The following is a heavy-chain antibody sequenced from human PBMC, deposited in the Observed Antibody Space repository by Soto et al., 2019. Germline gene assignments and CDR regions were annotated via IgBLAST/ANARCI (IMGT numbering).Heavy chain of an antibody. J-gene: IGHJ6*02. CDR1: GFTFTSSA. D-gene: IGHD4-17*01. V-gene: IGHV1-58*01. CDR2: IVVGSGNT. CDR3: AAEGFGTGPDYGDYLEGYYYYGMDV. Sequence: ASVKVSCKASGFTFTSSAVQWVRQARGQRLEWIGWIVVGSGNTNYAQKFQERVTITRDMSTSTAYMELSSLRSEDTAVYYCAAEGFGTGPDYGDYLEGYYYYGMDVWGQGTTVTVSS.